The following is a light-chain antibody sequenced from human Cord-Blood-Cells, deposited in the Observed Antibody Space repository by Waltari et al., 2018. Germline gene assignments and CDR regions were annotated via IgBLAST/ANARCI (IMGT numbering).Light chain of an antibody. CDR3: SSYTSSSTLYV. Sequence: QSALTQPASVSGSPGQSITISCTGTSSDVGGYNYVSWYQQHPGKAPKLMLDDVSNRPSGVSNRFSGSKSGNTASLTISGLQAEDEADYYCSSYTSSSTLYVFGTGTKVTVL. CDR1: SSDVGGYNY. V-gene: IGLV2-14*01. CDR2: DVS. J-gene: IGLJ1*01.